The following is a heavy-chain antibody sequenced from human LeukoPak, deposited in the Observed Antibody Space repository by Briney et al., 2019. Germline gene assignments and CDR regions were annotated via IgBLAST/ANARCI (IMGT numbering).Heavy chain of an antibody. CDR2: IYYSGST. V-gene: IGHV4-59*01. CDR1: GGSISSYY. CDR3: ARAGLSGYCSSTSCYGDWFDP. J-gene: IGHJ5*02. D-gene: IGHD2-2*01. Sequence: SETLSLTCTVSGGSISSYYWSWIRQPPGKGLEWIGYIYYSGSTNYNPSLKSRVTISVDTSKNQFSLKLSSVTAADTAVYHCARAGLSGYCSSTSCYGDWFDPRGQGTLVTVSS.